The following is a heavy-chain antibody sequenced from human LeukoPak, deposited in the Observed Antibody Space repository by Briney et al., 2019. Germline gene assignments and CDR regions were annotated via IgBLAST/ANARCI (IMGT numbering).Heavy chain of an antibody. V-gene: IGHV4-39*01. CDR1: GDSFISSSYY. CDR2: TSYNGNA. Sequence: SETLSLTCTVSGDSFISSSYYWGWVRQPPGKGLEWIGSTSYNGNAYYHPSLKSRVTISVDTSKNQFSLKLSSVTAADTAVYYRARHENYYDSSGYYYFLGPRALDYWGQGTLVTVSS. D-gene: IGHD3-22*01. J-gene: IGHJ4*02. CDR3: ARHENYYDSSGYYYFLGPRALDY.